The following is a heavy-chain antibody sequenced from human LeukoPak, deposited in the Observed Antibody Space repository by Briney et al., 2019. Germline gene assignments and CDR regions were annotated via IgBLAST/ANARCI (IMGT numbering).Heavy chain of an antibody. J-gene: IGHJ1*01. Sequence: GGSLRLSCAASGFTFSSYSMSWVRQAPGKGLEWVSYISSSSSTIYYADSVKGRFTISRDNAKNSLYLQMNSLRAEDTAVYYCAKGRGYDFWSGYLSAEYFQHWGQGTLVTVSS. CDR2: ISSSSSTI. D-gene: IGHD3-3*01. CDR3: AKGRGYDFWSGYLSAEYFQH. CDR1: GFTFSSYS. V-gene: IGHV3-48*01.